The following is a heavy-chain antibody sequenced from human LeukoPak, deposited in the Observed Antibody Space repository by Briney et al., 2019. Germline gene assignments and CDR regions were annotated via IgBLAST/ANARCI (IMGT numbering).Heavy chain of an antibody. J-gene: IGHJ3*02. CDR1: GYTFTSYY. Sequence: ASVKVSCKASGYTFTSYYMHWVRQAPGQGLEWMGIINPSGGSTSYAQKFQGRVTMTRDTSTSTVYMELSSLRSEDTAVYYCARVQTTGTPLDAFDIWGQGTMVTVSS. CDR3: ARVQTTGTPLDAFDI. CDR2: INPSGGST. V-gene: IGHV1-46*01. D-gene: IGHD4-17*01.